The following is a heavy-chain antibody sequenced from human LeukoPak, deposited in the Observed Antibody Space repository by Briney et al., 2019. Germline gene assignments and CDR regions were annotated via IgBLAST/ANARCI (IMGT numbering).Heavy chain of an antibody. CDR2: IYSGGST. J-gene: IGHJ4*02. D-gene: IGHD4-11*01. CDR3: AKGVMGYSYFDY. Sequence: GGSLRLSCAASGFTVSSNYMSWVRQAPGKGLEWVSVIYSGGSTYYADSVKGRFTISRDNSKNTLYLQMNSLRAEDTAVYYCAKGVMGYSYFDYWGQGTLVTVSS. CDR1: GFTVSSNY. V-gene: IGHV3-53*01.